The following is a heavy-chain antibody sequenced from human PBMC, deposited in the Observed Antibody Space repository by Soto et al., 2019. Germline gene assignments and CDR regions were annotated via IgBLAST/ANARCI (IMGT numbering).Heavy chain of an antibody. CDR3: STDIGSYGLDI. CDR2: IKSKTAGGTA. CDR1: RFSFTNAW. V-gene: IGHV3-15*01. Sequence: EVQLVESGGGFVQPGGSLRLSCVASRFSFTNAWMSWVRQAPGKGPEWVGRIKSKTAGGTADYAAPVKGRFTISRDDSQTTLYLYMDSLKTEGTALHHRSTDIGSYGLDIWGQGTTVTVSS. D-gene: IGHD2-15*01. J-gene: IGHJ6*02.